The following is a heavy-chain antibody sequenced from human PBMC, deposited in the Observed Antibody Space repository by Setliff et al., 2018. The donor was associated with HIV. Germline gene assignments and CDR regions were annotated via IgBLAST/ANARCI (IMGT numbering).Heavy chain of an antibody. J-gene: IGHJ4*02. V-gene: IGHV4-59*01. CDR2: IFYSGTT. Sequence: SSETLSLTCTVSGGSITGYYWSWVRQPPGKGLEWIGYIFYSGTTNYSPSLNSRATIPVDTSKNSFSLRLSSVTAADTAVYYCARVNALIRAPFDYWGQGALVTVSS. CDR1: GGSITGYY. CDR3: ARVNALIRAPFDY.